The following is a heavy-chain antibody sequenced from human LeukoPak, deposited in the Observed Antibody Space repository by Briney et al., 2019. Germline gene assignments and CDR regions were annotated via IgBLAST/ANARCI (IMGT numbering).Heavy chain of an antibody. CDR2: INPNSGGT. Sequence: EASVKVSCKASGYTFTGYYMHWVRQAPGQGLEWMGWINPNSGGTNYAQKFQGRVTMTRDTSISTAYMELSRLRSDDTAVYYCARASVLGYCSGGSCRPRYNWFDPWGQRTLVTVSS. CDR1: GYTFTGYY. D-gene: IGHD2-15*01. J-gene: IGHJ5*02. CDR3: ARASVLGYCSGGSCRPRYNWFDP. V-gene: IGHV1-2*02.